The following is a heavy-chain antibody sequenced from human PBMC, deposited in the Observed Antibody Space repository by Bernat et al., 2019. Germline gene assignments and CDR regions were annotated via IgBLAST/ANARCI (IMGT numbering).Heavy chain of an antibody. Sequence: QLQLQESGPRLVEPSQTLSLACTVTCASIAGGSYHWSWVRQYPGKGLEWIGFVSTSGSTSYNQSLKSRLSISLDTSQNQFSISLTYVTAADTAVYYCAKGEQLGELSHWGQGARVSVSS. CDR3: AKGEQLGELSH. CDR2: VSTSGST. CDR1: CASIAGGSYH. V-gene: IGHV4-31*03. J-gene: IGHJ4*02. D-gene: IGHD3-16*02.